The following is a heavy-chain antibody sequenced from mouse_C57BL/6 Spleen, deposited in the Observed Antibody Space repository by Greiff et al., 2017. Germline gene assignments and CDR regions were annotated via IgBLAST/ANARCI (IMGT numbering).Heavy chain of an antibody. CDR1: GFTFSDYG. CDR3: AKRGGRRDAMDY. Sequence: EVQRVESGGGLVKPGGSLKLSCAASGFTFSDYGMHWVRQAPEKGLEWVAYISSGSSTIYYADTVKGRFTISRDNAKNTLFLRMTSLRSEDTAIYYCAKRGGRRDAMDYWGQGTSVTVSS. CDR2: ISSGSSTI. J-gene: IGHJ4*01. D-gene: IGHD2-12*01. V-gene: IGHV5-17*01.